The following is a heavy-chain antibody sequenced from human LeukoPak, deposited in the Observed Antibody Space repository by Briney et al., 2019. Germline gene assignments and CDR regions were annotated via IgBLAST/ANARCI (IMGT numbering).Heavy chain of an antibody. CDR2: INCDGSST. Sequence: GVSVRFSCASSGYTFSSYWMHWVRQARGKGLVCVSRINCDGSSTSYADVVKGRFTISRDNGKNTLYLQMNSLRAEDTAVYYCARARGTAGSNWYIDLWGRGTLVTVSS. CDR3: ARARGTAGSNWYIDL. CDR1: GYTFSSYW. V-gene: IGHV3-74*01. J-gene: IGHJ2*01. D-gene: IGHD6-13*01.